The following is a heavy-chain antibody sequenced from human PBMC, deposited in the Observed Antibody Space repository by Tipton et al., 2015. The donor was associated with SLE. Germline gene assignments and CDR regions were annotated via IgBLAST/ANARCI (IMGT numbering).Heavy chain of an antibody. CDR2: IYYSGST. J-gene: IGHJ4*02. D-gene: IGHD6-13*01. V-gene: IGHV4-59*01. CDR1: GGSISSYY. Sequence: TLSLTCTVSGGSISSYYWSWIRQPPGKGLEWIGYIYYSGSTNYNPSLKSRVTISVDTSKNQFSLKLSSVTAADTAVYYCARQPIAAAGTSNYFDDWGQGTLVTVSS. CDR3: ARQPIAAAGTSNYFDD.